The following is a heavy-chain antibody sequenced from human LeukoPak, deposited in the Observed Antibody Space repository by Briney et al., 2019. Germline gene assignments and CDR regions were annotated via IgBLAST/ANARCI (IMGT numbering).Heavy chain of an antibody. Sequence: ASVTVSCKASGYTFTSYYMHWVRQAPGQGLEWMGITNPSGGSTSYAQKFQGRVTMTRDTSTSTVYMELSSLRSEDTAVYYCASQIWFGESYYYYGMDVWGQGTTVTVSS. CDR3: ASQIWFGESYYYYGMDV. CDR1: GYTFTSYY. J-gene: IGHJ6*02. D-gene: IGHD3-10*01. CDR2: TNPSGGST. V-gene: IGHV1-46*01.